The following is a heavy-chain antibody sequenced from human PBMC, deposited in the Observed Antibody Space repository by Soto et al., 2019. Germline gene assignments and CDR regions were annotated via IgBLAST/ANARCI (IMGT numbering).Heavy chain of an antibody. J-gene: IGHJ4*02. Sequence: QVQLVESGGGVVQPGTSLRLSCAASGFTFNNYGMHWVRQAPGKGLEWVALISYEGDNKYFPASVKGRFTISRDNSKNTLYLQMNSLRPEDTAVYYCAKDLGISGNYNLFDYWGQGILVTVSS. D-gene: IGHD1-26*01. CDR2: ISYEGDNK. CDR3: AKDLGISGNYNLFDY. CDR1: GFTFNNYG. V-gene: IGHV3-30*18.